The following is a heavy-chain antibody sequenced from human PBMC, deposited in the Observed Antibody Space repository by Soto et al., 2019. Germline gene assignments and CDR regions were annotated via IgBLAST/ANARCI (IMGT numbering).Heavy chain of an antibody. Sequence: GGSIKICRAASGYSVCSEYMSWVRQAPGKGLEWVSLIYSGGDTYYADSVKGRFTISRDISSNTIYLHMTSLRADDTAIYYCTRAGSDPGNFYISNYYAMDVCGRGTTVTVSS. CDR2: IYSGGDT. CDR1: GYSVCSEY. D-gene: IGHD3-10*01. V-gene: IGHV3-53*01. CDR3: TRAGSDPGNFYISNYYAMDV. J-gene: IGHJ6*02.